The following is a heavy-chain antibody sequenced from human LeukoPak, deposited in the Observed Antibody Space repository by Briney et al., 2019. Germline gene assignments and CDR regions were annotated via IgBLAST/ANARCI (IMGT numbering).Heavy chain of an antibody. V-gene: IGHV4-61*08. J-gene: IGHJ3*02. CDR1: GGSISSGGYY. D-gene: IGHD1-26*01. CDR2: IYYSGST. Sequence: SQTLSLTCTVSGGSISSGGYYWSWIRQPPGKGLEWIGYIYYSGSTNYNPSLKSRVTISVDTSKNQFSLKLSSVTAADTAVYYCARVPPLPDAFDIWGQGTMVTVSS. CDR3: ARVPPLPDAFDI.